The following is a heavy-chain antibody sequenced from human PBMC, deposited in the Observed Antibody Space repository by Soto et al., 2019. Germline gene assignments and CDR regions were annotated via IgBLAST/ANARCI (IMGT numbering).Heavy chain of an antibody. CDR2: ISAHNDKT. CDR3: VRDSDVEEQLVEDY. CDR1: GYTFTSYG. Sequence: QVQLVQSGPEVKKPGASVKVSCKASGYTFTSYGITWVRQAPGQGLEWMGWISAHNDKTNYAQNLQGRVTMTTDTSTSTAYMELRSLRSDDTAVYYCVRDSDVEEQLVEDYWGQGTLVTVSS. J-gene: IGHJ4*02. V-gene: IGHV1-18*01. D-gene: IGHD6-13*01.